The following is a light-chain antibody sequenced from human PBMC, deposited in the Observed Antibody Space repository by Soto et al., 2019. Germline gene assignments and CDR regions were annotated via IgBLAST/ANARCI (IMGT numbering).Light chain of an antibody. V-gene: IGKV1-9*01. Sequence: DIQMTQSPSSLSASVGDRVTITFRASQSISSYLNWYQQKPGKAPKLLIYAASSLQSGVPSRFSGSGSGTEFTLTISSLQPEDFATYYCQQLNSYPRTFGQGTKVDIK. CDR2: AAS. J-gene: IGKJ1*01. CDR3: QQLNSYPRT. CDR1: QSISSY.